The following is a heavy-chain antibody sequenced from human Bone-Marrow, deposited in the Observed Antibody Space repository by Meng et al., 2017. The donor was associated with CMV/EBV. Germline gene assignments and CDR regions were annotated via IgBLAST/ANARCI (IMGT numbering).Heavy chain of an antibody. CDR1: GFTFSSYA. V-gene: IGHV3-30-3*01. D-gene: IGHD3-3*01. J-gene: IGHJ3*02. CDR2: ISYDGSNK. CDR3: ARGWEYYDFWSGYYTPPQMLFDI. Sequence: GESLKISCAASGFTFSSYAMHWVRQAPGKGLEWVAVISYDGSNKYYADSVKGRFTISRDNSKNTLYLQMNSLRAEDTAVYYCARGWEYYDFWSGYYTPPQMLFDIWGPGTMVTVSS.